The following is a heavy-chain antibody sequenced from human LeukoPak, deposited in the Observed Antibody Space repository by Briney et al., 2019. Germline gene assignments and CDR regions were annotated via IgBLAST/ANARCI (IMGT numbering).Heavy chain of an antibody. D-gene: IGHD5-12*01. CDR3: ATSIEKSGYYYFDY. CDR2: IYYSGST. J-gene: IGHJ4*02. CDR1: GGSIGSYY. Sequence: SETLSLTCTVSGGSIGSYYWSWIRQPPGKGLERIGYIYYSGSTNYNPSLKSRVTMSVDTSTNQFSLKLSSVTAADTAVYYCATSIEKSGYYYFDYWGQGTLVTVSS. V-gene: IGHV4-59*01.